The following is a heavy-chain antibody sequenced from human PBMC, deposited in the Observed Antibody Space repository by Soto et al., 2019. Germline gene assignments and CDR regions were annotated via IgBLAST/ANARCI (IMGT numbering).Heavy chain of an antibody. V-gene: IGHV3-7*01. Sequence: GGSLRLSCAASGFTFSSYWMSWVRQAPGKGLEWVANIKQDGSEKYYVDSVKGRFTISSDNAKNTLYLQMNSLRAEDSAVYYCARAPVVDFDYWGQATLVTVSS. J-gene: IGHJ4*02. CDR1: GFTFSSYW. CDR2: IKQDGSEK. CDR3: ARAPVVDFDY. D-gene: IGHD2-15*01.